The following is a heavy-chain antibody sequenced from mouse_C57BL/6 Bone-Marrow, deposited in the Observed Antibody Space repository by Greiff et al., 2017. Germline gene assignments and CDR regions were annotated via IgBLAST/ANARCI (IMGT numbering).Heavy chain of an antibody. V-gene: IGHV1-64*01. Sequence: VQLQQPGAELVKPGASVKLSCKASGYTFTSYWMHWVKQRPGQGLEWIGMIHPNSGSTNYNEKFKSKATLTVDKSASTAYMQLSSLTSEDSAVYYCAREDYGSGWFAYWGQGTLVTVSA. J-gene: IGHJ3*01. CDR1: GYTFTSYW. CDR3: AREDYGSGWFAY. D-gene: IGHD1-1*01. CDR2: IHPNSGST.